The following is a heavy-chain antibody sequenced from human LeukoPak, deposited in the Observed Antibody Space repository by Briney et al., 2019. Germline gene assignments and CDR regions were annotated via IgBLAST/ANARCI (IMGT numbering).Heavy chain of an antibody. V-gene: IGHV3-13*04. CDR1: GFTFSSYD. D-gene: IGHD6-13*01. Sequence: PGGSLRLSCAASGFTFSSYDMHWVRRATGKGLEWVSAIGTAGDTYYPGSVKGRFTISRENAKNSFYLQMNNLRAGDTAVYYCARGADYSSSWYRESDAFDIWGQGTLVTVSS. CDR2: IGTAGDT. CDR3: ARGADYSSSWYRESDAFDI. J-gene: IGHJ3*02.